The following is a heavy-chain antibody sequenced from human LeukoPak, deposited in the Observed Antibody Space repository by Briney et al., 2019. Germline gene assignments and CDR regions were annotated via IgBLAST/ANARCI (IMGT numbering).Heavy chain of an antibody. Sequence: SETLSLTCAVYGGSFSGYYWSWIRQPPGKGLEWIGEINHSGSTNYNPSLKSRVTISVDTSKNQFSLKLSSVTAADTAVYYCARHRGRTYYYGSGSFGGAFDIWGQGTMVTVSS. CDR3: ARHRGRTYYYGSGSFGGAFDI. CDR2: INHSGST. J-gene: IGHJ3*02. V-gene: IGHV4-34*01. CDR1: GGSFSGYY. D-gene: IGHD3-10*01.